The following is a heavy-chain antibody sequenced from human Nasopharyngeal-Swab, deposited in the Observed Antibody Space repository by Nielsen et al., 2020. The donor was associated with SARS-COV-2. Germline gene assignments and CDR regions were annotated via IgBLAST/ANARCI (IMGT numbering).Heavy chain of an antibody. J-gene: IGHJ4*02. CDR1: GFTFSSYG. CDR3: ARDPVYSVRRNEGTGGYFDY. D-gene: IGHD1-1*01. Sequence: GGSLRLSCAASGFTFSSYGMHWVRQAPGKGLEWVAVRWYDGSNKYYTNSVKGRFTISRDNSKNTLYLQMNSLRAEDTAVYYCARDPVYSVRRNEGTGGYFDYWGQGTPVTVSS. V-gene: IGHV3-33*01. CDR2: RWYDGSNK.